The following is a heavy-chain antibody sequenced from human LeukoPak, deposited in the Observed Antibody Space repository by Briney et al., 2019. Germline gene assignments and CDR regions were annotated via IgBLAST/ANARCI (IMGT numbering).Heavy chain of an antibody. V-gene: IGHV1-8*01. CDR2: MNPNSGNT. CDR3: AKELSAFTSSYVY. Sequence: ASVKVSCKASGYTFASYDINWVRQATGQGLEWMGWMNPNSGNTGYAQNFQGRATMTANTSITTAYMELSSLTSDDTAIYYCAKELSAFTSSYVYWGQGTLVTVSS. CDR1: GYTFASYD. D-gene: IGHD2-2*01. J-gene: IGHJ4*02.